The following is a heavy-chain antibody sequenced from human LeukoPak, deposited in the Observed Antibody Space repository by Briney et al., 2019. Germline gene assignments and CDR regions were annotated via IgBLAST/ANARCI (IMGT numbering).Heavy chain of an antibody. J-gene: IGHJ5*02. CDR1: GGSMRGYY. CDR3: ARGSSEWVAQHFDP. V-gene: IGHV4-59*01. D-gene: IGHD6-19*01. Sequence: PSETLSLTCTVSGGSMRGYYWSWIRQPPGKGLEWIGYIYYSGSTTYNPSLKSRVTISVDTSKNQFSLKLSSVTAADTAVYYCARGSSEWVAQHFDPWGQGILVTVSS. CDR2: IYYSGST.